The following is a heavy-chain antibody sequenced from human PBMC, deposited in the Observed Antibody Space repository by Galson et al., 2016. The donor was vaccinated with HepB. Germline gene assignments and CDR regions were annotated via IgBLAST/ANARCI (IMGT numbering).Heavy chain of an antibody. J-gene: IGHJ4*02. D-gene: IGHD2/OR15-2a*01. CDR1: GDSVSSGSYY. CDR2: IYYSGST. CDR3: ARVVILIEVADY. Sequence: SETLSLTCNVSGDSVSSGSYYWSWIRLPPGKGLEWIGYIYYSGSTNYNPSLKSRVTMSVDTSKNQFSLKLSSVTAADTAVYYCARVVILIEVADYWGQGTLVTVSS. V-gene: IGHV4-61*01.